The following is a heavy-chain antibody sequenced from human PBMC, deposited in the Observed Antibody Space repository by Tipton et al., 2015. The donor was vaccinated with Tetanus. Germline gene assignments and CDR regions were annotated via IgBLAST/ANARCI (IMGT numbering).Heavy chain of an antibody. CDR3: AREPVRRSDY. J-gene: IGHJ4*02. V-gene: IGHV3-49*03. Sequence: SLRLSCTVSGGSMSNNYWSWIRQPPGKGLEWLSFIETNARGGATRYAASVQDRFTISRDDSKNTVYLEMNSLNSEDTAVYFCAREPVRRSDYWGQGTLVTVSS. CDR1: GGSMSNNY. CDR2: IETNARGGAT.